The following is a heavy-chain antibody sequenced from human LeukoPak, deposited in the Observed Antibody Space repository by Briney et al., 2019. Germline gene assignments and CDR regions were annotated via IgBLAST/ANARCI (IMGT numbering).Heavy chain of an antibody. Sequence: GESLKISCKGSGYSFTTYWIGWVRQMPGKGLEWMGIIYPGDSDTRYSPSFQGQVTISADTSISTAYLQWSSLKASDTAMYYCARQGVLLWFGESPGADNWFDPWGQGTLVTVSS. D-gene: IGHD3-10*01. CDR3: ARQGVLLWFGESPGADNWFDP. V-gene: IGHV5-51*01. CDR1: GYSFTTYW. CDR2: IYPGDSDT. J-gene: IGHJ5*02.